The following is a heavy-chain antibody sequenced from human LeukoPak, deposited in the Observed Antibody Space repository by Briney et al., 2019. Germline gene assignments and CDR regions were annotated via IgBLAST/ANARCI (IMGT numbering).Heavy chain of an antibody. D-gene: IGHD2-8*02. V-gene: IGHV4-59*01. CDR1: GGSISSYY. Sequence: SETLSLTCTVSGGSISSYYWSWVRQPPGKGLEWIGYIYYSGSTNYNPSLKSRVTISVDTSKNQFSLKLSSVTAADTAVYYCARELLGRGYYGMDVWGQGTTVTVSS. CDR2: IYYSGST. J-gene: IGHJ6*02. CDR3: ARELLGRGYYGMDV.